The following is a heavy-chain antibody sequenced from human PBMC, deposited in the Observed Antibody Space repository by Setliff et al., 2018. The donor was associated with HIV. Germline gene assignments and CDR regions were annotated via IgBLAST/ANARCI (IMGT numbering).Heavy chain of an antibody. V-gene: IGHV4-34*01. CDR2: INHSGDT. Sequence: SETLSLTCAVYGGSLSGYYWSWIRQPPGKGLEWIGEINHSGDTNYNPSLKSRITISVDTSKNQFSLTLNSVTAADTAVYYCARGSRQLTIFGVVFKTNYYFMDVWGKGTAVTVSS. CDR1: GGSLSGYY. D-gene: IGHD3-3*01. J-gene: IGHJ6*03. CDR3: ARGSRQLTIFGVVFKTNYYFMDV.